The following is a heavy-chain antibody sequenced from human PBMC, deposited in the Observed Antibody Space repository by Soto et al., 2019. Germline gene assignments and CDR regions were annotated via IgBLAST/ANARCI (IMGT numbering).Heavy chain of an antibody. D-gene: IGHD3-16*01. V-gene: IGHV4-59*01. J-gene: IGHJ6*03. Sequence: SETLSLTCTVSGGSISSYYWSWIRQPPGKGLEWIGYIYYSGSTNYNPSLKSRVTISVDTSKNQFSLKLSSVTAADTAVYYCARVGSHYYYYYMDVWGKGTTVTVSS. CDR2: IYYSGST. CDR3: ARVGSHYYYYYMDV. CDR1: GGSISSYY.